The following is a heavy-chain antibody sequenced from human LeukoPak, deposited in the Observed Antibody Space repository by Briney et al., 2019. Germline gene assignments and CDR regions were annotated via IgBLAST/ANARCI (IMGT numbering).Heavy chain of an antibody. Sequence: ASVKVSCKASGYTFTSYAMHWVRQAPGQRLEWMGWVNAGNGNTKYSQKFQGRVTITRDTFASTAYMELSSLRSEDTAVYYCARGPGYSSGFNWFDPWGQGTLVTVSS. CDR1: GYTFTSYA. J-gene: IGHJ5*02. CDR3: ARGPGYSSGFNWFDP. V-gene: IGHV1-3*01. CDR2: VNAGNGNT. D-gene: IGHD6-19*01.